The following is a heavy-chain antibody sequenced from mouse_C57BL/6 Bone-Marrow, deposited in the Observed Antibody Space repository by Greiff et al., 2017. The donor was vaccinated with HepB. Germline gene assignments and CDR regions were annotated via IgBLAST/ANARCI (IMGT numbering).Heavy chain of an antibody. CDR2: IDPSASYT. Sequence: QVQLQQPGAELVMPGASVKLSCKASGYTFTSSWMHWVKQRPGQGLEWIGEIDPSASYTNYNQKFQGKSTLTVDKSSSTAYMQLSSLTSEDSAVYYCARTRVYDGSNYAMDYWGQGTSVTVSS. V-gene: IGHV1-69*01. CDR3: ARTRVYDGSNYAMDY. CDR1: GYTFTSSW. D-gene: IGHD1-1*01. J-gene: IGHJ4*01.